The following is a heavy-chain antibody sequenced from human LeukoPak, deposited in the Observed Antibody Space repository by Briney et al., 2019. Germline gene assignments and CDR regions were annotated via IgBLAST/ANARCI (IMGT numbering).Heavy chain of an antibody. V-gene: IGHV3-9*03. J-gene: IGHJ4*02. D-gene: IGHD5-18*01. CDR2: ISWNSGSI. Sequence: HTGGSLRLSCAASGFTFDDYAMHWVRQAPGKGLEWVSGISWNSGSIGYADSVKGRFTISRDNAKNSLYLQMNSLRAEDMALYYCAKDIGTGYSYGWSYFDYWGQGTLVTVSS. CDR3: AKDIGTGYSYGWSYFDY. CDR1: GFTFDDYA.